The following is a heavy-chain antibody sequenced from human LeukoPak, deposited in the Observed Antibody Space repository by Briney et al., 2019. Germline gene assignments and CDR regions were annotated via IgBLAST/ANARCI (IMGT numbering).Heavy chain of an antibody. CDR2: IIPILGIP. CDR1: GGTFSSYA. CDR3: ARVSYYDSSGYPEYFHH. J-gene: IGHJ1*01. Sequence: ASVKVSCKPSGGTFSSYAINWVRQAPGQGLEWMGRIIPILGIPNYAQKFQGRVTITADRSTSTAYMELSSLRSEDAAVYYCARVSYYDSSGYPEYFHHWGQGTLVTVSS. D-gene: IGHD3-22*01. V-gene: IGHV1-69*04.